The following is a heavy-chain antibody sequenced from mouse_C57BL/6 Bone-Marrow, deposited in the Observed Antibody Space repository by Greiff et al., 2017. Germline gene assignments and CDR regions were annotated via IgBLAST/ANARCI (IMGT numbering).Heavy chain of an antibody. D-gene: IGHD1-1*01. Sequence: QVQLQQPGAELVKPGASVKLSCKASGYTFTSYWMHWVKQRPGQGLEWIGMIHPNSGSTNYNEKFKSKATLTVDKSSSTAYMQLSSLTSEHSAVLYCAWYYGSSLYWYFDVWGTGTTVAVAS. V-gene: IGHV1-64*01. J-gene: IGHJ1*03. CDR2: IHPNSGST. CDR1: GYTFTSYW. CDR3: AWYYGSSLYWYFDV.